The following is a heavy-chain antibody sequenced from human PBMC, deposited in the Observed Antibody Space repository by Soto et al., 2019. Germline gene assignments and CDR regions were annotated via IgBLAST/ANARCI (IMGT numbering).Heavy chain of an antibody. CDR2: ISYDGNNN. V-gene: IGHV3-30-3*01. CDR3: AKCPSTSSHLGSDY. Sequence: GGSLRLSGAASGFIFSNYAMNWVRQAPGKGLEWVALISYDGNNNYYTDSVKGRCTISRDNSKSAMYLQMNSLRPEDTAVYYCAKCPSTSSHLGSDYWGQGPLGTAS. CDR1: GFIFSNYA. J-gene: IGHJ4*02. D-gene: IGHD2-2*01.